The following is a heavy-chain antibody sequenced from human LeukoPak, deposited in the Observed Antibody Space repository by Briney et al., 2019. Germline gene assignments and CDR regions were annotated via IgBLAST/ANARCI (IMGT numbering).Heavy chain of an antibody. CDR2: ISYDGSNK. CDR3: AKTSSSSWFDAFDI. CDR1: GFTFSSYG. Sequence: PGRSLRLSCAASGFTFSSYGMHWVRQAPGKGLEWVAVISYDGSNKYYADSVKGRFTISRDNSKNTLYLQMNSLRAEDTAVYYCAKTSSSSWFDAFDIWGQGTMVTVSS. V-gene: IGHV3-30*18. D-gene: IGHD6-13*01. J-gene: IGHJ3*02.